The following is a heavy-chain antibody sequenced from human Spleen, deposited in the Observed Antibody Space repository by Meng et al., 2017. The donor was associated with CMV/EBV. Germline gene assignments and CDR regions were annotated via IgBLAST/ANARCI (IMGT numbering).Heavy chain of an antibody. CDR2: IDPDTGGT. J-gene: IGHJ4*02. Sequence: QVQLVQSGAEVKKPGASVKVSFKSSGYTFTGYYMQWVRQAPGQGLEWMGWIDPDTGGTSHEQKFPGRVTMNSDTSIKTGYMELSRLTSDDTAVYSCAIGDSGPLDYWVQGSLVTVSS. CDR1: GYTFTGYY. CDR3: AIGDSGPLDY. D-gene: IGHD3-16*01. V-gene: IGHV1-2*02.